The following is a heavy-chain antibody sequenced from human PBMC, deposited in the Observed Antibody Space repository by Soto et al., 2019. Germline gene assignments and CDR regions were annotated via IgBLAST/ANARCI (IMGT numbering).Heavy chain of an antibody. J-gene: IGHJ3*02. CDR2: INHSGST. CDR1: GGSFSGYY. D-gene: IGHD3-22*01. CDR3: ASTVRKFDI. Sequence: PSETLSLTCAVYGGSFSGYYWSWIRQPPGKGLEWIGEINHSGSTNYNPSLKSRVTISVDTSKNQFSLKLSSVTAADTALYYCASTVRKFDIWGQGTMVTVSS. V-gene: IGHV4-34*01.